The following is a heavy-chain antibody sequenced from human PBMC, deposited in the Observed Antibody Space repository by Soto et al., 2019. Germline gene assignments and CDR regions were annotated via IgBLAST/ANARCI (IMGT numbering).Heavy chain of an antibody. CDR2: IKSKTDGGTT. J-gene: IGHJ6*02. CDR3: TTDGRFLEWLMVDYYGMDV. V-gene: IGHV3-15*07. CDR1: GFTFSNAW. D-gene: IGHD3-3*01. Sequence: GGSLRLSCAASGFTFSNAWMNWVRQAPGKGLEWVGRIKSKTDGGTTDYAAPVKGRFTISRDESKNTLYLQMNSLKTEDTAVYYCTTDGRFLEWLMVDYYGMDVWGQGTTVTVSS.